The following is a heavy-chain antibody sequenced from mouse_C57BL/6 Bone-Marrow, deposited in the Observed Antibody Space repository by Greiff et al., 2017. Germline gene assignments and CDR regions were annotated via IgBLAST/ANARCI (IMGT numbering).Heavy chain of an antibody. Sequence: QVQLQQSGAELARPGASVKLSCKASGYTFTSYGISWVKQRTGQGLEWIGEIYPRSGNTYYNEKFKGKATLTADKSSSTAYMEIRSLTSEDSAVSFCASAGLRRSPGFAYWGQGTLVTVSA. CDR3: ASAGLRRSPGFAY. V-gene: IGHV1-81*01. J-gene: IGHJ3*01. CDR1: GYTFTSYG. D-gene: IGHD2-2*01. CDR2: IYPRSGNT.